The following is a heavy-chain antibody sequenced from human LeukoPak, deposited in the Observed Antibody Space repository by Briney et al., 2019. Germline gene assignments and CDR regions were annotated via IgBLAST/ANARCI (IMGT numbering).Heavy chain of an antibody. CDR1: GFTFSNAW. V-gene: IGHV3-15*01. Sequence: GGSLRLSCAASGFTFSNAWMSWVRQAPGKGLEWVGRIKSKTDGGTTDYAAPVKGRFTISRDDSKNTLYLQMNSLKTEDTAVYYCTTDGPYRSGWYVLWGQGTLVTVSS. CDR2: IKSKTDGGTT. CDR3: TTDGPYRSGWYVL. D-gene: IGHD6-19*01. J-gene: IGHJ4*02.